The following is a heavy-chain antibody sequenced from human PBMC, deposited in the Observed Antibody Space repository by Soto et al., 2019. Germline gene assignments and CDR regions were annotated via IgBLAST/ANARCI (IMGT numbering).Heavy chain of an antibody. Sequence: EVQLVESGGGLVQPGGSLRLSCATSGFTFSTYSMNWVRQAPGKGLEWISYISSSSVTIYYADSVKGRFSISRDNAKYSLYLQMNSLRDDDTAVYYCARDAGISSFDPWGQGTLVTVSS. CDR2: ISSSSVTI. J-gene: IGHJ5*02. CDR3: ARDAGISSFDP. V-gene: IGHV3-48*02. D-gene: IGHD3-10*01. CDR1: GFTFSTYS.